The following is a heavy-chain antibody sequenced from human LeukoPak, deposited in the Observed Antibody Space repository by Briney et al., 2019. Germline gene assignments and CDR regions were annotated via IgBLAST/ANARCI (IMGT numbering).Heavy chain of an antibody. V-gene: IGHV4-59*08. CDR1: GGSISSYY. Sequence: PSETLSLTCTVSGGSISSYYWSWIRQPPGKGLEWIGYIYYSGSTYYNPSLKSRVTISVDTSKNQFSLKLSSVTAADTAVYYCASYGSGSYFGFSYWGQGTLVTVSS. CDR2: IYYSGST. CDR3: ASYGSGSYFGFSY. D-gene: IGHD3-10*01. J-gene: IGHJ4*02.